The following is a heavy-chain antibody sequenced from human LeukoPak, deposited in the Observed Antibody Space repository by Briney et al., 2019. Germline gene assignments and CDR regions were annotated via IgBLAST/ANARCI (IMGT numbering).Heavy chain of an antibody. J-gene: IGHJ4*02. CDR3: VRSGSIWPQTFDY. CDR2: IRNKANSYTT. D-gene: IGHD2-15*01. V-gene: IGHV3-72*01. Sequence: GGSLRLSCAASGFTFSDYYMDWVRQAPGKGLEWVGRIRNKANSYTTEYAASVKGRFSISRDDSKNSLYLQMNSLKTADTAVYYCVRSGSIWPQTFDYWGQGTLVTVSS. CDR1: GFTFSDYY.